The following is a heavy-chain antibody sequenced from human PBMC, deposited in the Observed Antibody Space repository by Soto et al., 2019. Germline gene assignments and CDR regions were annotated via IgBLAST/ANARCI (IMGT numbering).Heavy chain of an antibody. J-gene: IGHJ4*02. CDR3: AKDIWELPEY. D-gene: IGHD1-26*01. CDR1: GFTFSSYG. CDR2: ISYDGSNK. Sequence: LRLSCAASGFTFSSYGMHWVRQAPGKGLEWVAVISYDGSNKYYADSVKGRFTISRDNSKNTLYLQMNSLRAEDTAVYYCAKDIWELPEYWGQGTLVTVSS. V-gene: IGHV3-30*18.